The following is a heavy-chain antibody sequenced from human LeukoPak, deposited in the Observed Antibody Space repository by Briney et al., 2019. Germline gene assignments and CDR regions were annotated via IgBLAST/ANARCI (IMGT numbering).Heavy chain of an antibody. D-gene: IGHD3-9*01. V-gene: IGHV1-69*01. CDR2: IIPIFGTA. J-gene: IGHJ3*02. CDR1: GGTFSSYA. Sequence: SVKVSCKASGGTFSSYAISWVRQAPGQGLEWMGGIIPIFGTANYAQKFQGRVTITADESTSTAYMELSSLRAEDTAVYYCAREPVYYDILTGYSDGAFDIWGQGTMVTVSS. CDR3: AREPVYYDILTGYSDGAFDI.